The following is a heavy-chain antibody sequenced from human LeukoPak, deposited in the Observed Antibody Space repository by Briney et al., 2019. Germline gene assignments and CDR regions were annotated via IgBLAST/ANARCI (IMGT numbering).Heavy chain of an antibody. CDR1: GGTFSSYA. V-gene: IGHV1-18*01. J-gene: IGHJ5*02. Sequence: GASVKVSCKASGGTFSSYAISWVRQAPGQGLEWMGWISAYNGNTNYAQKLQGRVTMTTDTSTSTAYMELRSLRSDDTAVYYCARDGPGGDTEDWFDPWGQGTLVTVSS. D-gene: IGHD5-18*01. CDR2: ISAYNGNT. CDR3: ARDGPGGDTEDWFDP.